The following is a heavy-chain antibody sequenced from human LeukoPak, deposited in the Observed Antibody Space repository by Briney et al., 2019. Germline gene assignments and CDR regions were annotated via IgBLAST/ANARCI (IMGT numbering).Heavy chain of an antibody. J-gene: IGHJ4*02. D-gene: IGHD3-22*01. V-gene: IGHV4-59*08. Sequence: SETLSLTCTVSGGSISSYYWSWIRQPPGKGLEWIGYIYYSGSTNYNPSLKSRVTISVDTSKNQFSLKLSSVTAADTAVYYCASSKYYYDSSGSIDYWGQGTPVTVSS. CDR1: GGSISSYY. CDR2: IYYSGST. CDR3: ASSKYYYDSSGSIDY.